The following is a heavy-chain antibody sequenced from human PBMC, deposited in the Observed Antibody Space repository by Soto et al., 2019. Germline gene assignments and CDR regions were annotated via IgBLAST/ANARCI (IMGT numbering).Heavy chain of an antibody. Sequence: GESLKISCKGSGYHFDIYWIGWVRQMPEKGLEWMGMIYPADSNTRYSPSFQGQVTISADKSISTAYLQWSSLKASDTAIYYCARTSTNWFDPWGQGTLVTSPQ. D-gene: IGHD4-17*01. CDR2: IYPADSNT. V-gene: IGHV5-51*01. CDR1: GYHFDIYW. J-gene: IGHJ5*02. CDR3: ARTSTNWFDP.